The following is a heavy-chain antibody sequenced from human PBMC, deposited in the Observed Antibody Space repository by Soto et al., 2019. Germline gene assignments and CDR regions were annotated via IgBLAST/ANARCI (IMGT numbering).Heavy chain of an antibody. CDR1: GFTFSSYG. CDR3: ARERSDSSGYYLDY. J-gene: IGHJ4*02. Sequence: GGSLRLSCAASGFTFSSYGMHWVRQAPGKGLEWVAVIWYDGSNKYYADSVKGRFTISRDNSKNTLYLQMNSLRAEDTAVYYCARERSDSSGYYLDYWGQGTLVTVSS. V-gene: IGHV3-33*01. D-gene: IGHD3-22*01. CDR2: IWYDGSNK.